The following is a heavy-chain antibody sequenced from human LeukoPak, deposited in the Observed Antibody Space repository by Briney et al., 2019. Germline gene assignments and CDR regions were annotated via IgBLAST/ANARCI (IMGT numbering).Heavy chain of an antibody. CDR3: ARAAGGAFTK. CDR1: GDSVSSNSGA. CDR2: TYYRSKWYN. Sequence: SQTLSLTCDISGDSVSSNSGAWNWIRQSPSRGLEWLGRTYYRSKWYNEYGVSVKSRITINPDTAKNQFSLQLNSVTPEDTAVYYCARAAGGAFTKWGQGTMVTVSS. J-gene: IGHJ3*01. D-gene: IGHD1-26*01. V-gene: IGHV6-1*01.